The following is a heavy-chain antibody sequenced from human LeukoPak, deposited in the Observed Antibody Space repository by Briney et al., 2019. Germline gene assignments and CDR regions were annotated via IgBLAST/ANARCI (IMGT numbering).Heavy chain of an antibody. CDR3: AKESGKFDY. Sequence: GGSLRLSCVASGLSFDDSAMHWVRQVPGKGLEWVSLISADGGSTFSTDSVKGRFSISRDNSKNSLYLQMNSLRSEDTAMYYCAKESGKFDYWGQGTLVAVSS. CDR2: ISADGGST. V-gene: IGHV3-43*02. J-gene: IGHJ4*02. CDR1: GLSFDDSA.